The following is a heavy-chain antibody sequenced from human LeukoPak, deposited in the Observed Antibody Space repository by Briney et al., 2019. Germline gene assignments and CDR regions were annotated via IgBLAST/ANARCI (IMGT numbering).Heavy chain of an antibody. D-gene: IGHD5-18*01. Sequence: SETLSLTCTVSGGSISSSSYYWGWIRQPPGKGLEWIGSIYYSGSTYYNPSLKSRVTISVDTSKNQFSLKLSSVTAADTAVYYCARSYTAFDIWGQGTMVTVSS. CDR1: GGSISSSSYY. V-gene: IGHV4-39*07. J-gene: IGHJ3*02. CDR2: IYYSGST. CDR3: ARSYTAFDI.